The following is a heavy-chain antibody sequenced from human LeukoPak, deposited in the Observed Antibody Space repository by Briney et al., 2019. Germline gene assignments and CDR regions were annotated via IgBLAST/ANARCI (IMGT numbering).Heavy chain of an antibody. Sequence: SETLSLTCTVSRGSISSYYWSWIRQPAGKGLEWIGRIYTSGSTNYNPSLKSRVTMSVDTSKNQFSLKLSSVTAADTAVYYCARLASGYSSGWYYIDYWGQGTLVTVSS. D-gene: IGHD6-19*01. V-gene: IGHV4-4*07. CDR1: RGSISSYY. CDR3: ARLASGYSSGWYYIDY. J-gene: IGHJ4*02. CDR2: IYTSGST.